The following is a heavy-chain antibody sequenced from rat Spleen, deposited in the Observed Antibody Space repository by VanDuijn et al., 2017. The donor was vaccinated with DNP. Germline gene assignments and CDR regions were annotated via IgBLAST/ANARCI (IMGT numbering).Heavy chain of an antibody. J-gene: IGHJ2*01. Sequence: EVHLVESGGGLVQPGRSMQLSCAASGFTFSNSYMAWIRQAPTKGLEWVAAISTGGGNTYYRDSVKGRFTISRDNAKTTLYLQMNSLRSEDMATYYCARWFNSGYYFDYWGQGVMVTVSS. CDR3: ARWFNSGYYFDY. D-gene: IGHD4-3*01. CDR1: GFTFSNSY. CDR2: ISTGGGNT. V-gene: IGHV5-25*01.